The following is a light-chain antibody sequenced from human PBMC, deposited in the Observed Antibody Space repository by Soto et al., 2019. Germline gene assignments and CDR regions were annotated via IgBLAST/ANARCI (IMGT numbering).Light chain of an antibody. CDR2: DAF. CDR1: QTISGW. Sequence: STLSASVVDRVTITCRSSQTISGWLAWYQQDPGKAPKLLIYDAFSLEIGVPSRFSGIESGTEFTLTISCLQPEDFATYKSAQATILLLTFGGVTKADI. CDR3: AQATILLLT. J-gene: IGKJ4*01. V-gene: IGKV1-5*01.